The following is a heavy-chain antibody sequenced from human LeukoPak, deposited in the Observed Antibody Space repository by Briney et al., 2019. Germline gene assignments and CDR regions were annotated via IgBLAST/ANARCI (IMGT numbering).Heavy chain of an antibody. J-gene: IGHJ4*02. CDR2: ISAYNGNT. D-gene: IGHD3-10*01. V-gene: IGHV1-18*04. Sequence: ASVMVSCKASGYTFTTYGITWVRQAPAQGLEWMGWISAYNGNTKYAQKFQGRVTMTTDTSTSTAYMELRSLRSDDTAVYYCARGGLRQVRGVTRIHTPRFDYWGQGTLVTVSS. CDR1: GYTFTTYG. CDR3: ARGGLRQVRGVTRIHTPRFDY.